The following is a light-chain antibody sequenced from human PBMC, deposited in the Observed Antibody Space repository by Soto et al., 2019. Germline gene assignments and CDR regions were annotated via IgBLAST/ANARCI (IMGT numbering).Light chain of an antibody. CDR1: SSDIGAYDY. J-gene: IGLJ1*01. Sequence: SALTQPASLSGSPGQSITISCTGTSSDIGAYDYVSWFQQHPGKAPKLMISEVNNRPSGVSNRFSGSKSGNTAYLTISWLQVEDEPQYFCFSSTTTSTHVFGTGTKVTVL. CDR2: EVN. CDR3: FSSTTTSTHV. V-gene: IGLV2-14*01.